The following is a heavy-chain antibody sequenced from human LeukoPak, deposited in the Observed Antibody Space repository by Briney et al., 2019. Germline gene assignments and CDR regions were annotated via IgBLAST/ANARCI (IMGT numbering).Heavy chain of an antibody. CDR2: IGISSGNT. CDR3: ARDHNYAFDN. D-gene: IGHD1-1*01. J-gene: IGHJ4*02. CDR1: GFPFSDYS. V-gene: IGHV3-48*04. Sequence: GGSLRPSCTASGFPFSDYSMNWVRQAPGKGLEWISYIGISSGNTKYADSVKGRFTISADNARNSLYLQMNSLRVEDTAVYYCARDHNYAFDNWGQGTLVSVSS.